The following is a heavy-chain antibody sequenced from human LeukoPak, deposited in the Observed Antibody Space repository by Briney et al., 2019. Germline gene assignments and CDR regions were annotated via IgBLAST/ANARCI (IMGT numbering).Heavy chain of an antibody. CDR3: ARDLETYYYDSSGAAE. Sequence: SVKASCKAFRGIFSRYAIRWVRQAAGHGLECMGLIFSFLGIANYAQKLQGRVTMTTDTSTSTAYMELRSLRSDDTAVYYCARDLETYYYDSSGAAEWGQGTLVTVSS. D-gene: IGHD3-22*01. CDR2: IFSFLGIA. V-gene: IGHV1-69*10. CDR1: RGIFSRYA. J-gene: IGHJ4*02.